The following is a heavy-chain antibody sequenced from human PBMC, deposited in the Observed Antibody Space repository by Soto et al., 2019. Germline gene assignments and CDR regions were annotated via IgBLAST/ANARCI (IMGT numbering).Heavy chain of an antibody. D-gene: IGHD3-16*01. CDR1: GFMFSNYA. CDR3: ARGPREENVGGSWRHYFDY. J-gene: IGHJ4*02. CDR2: ISYDGNTR. Sequence: QVQLVESGGGVVQPGRSLRLSCTASGFMFSNYAMHWVRQAPGKGLEWVAVISYDGNTRYYAESVKGRFTISRDKSKNTVYLQMDSLRSEDTAVFYCARGPREENVGGSWRHYFDYWGQGTLVTVSS. V-gene: IGHV3-30-3*01.